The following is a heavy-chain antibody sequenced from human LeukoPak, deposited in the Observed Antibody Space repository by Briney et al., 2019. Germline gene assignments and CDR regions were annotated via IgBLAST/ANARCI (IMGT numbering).Heavy chain of an antibody. J-gene: IGHJ4*02. V-gene: IGHV1-69*04. CDR3: ASGHYGDYGQWSSMNY. D-gene: IGHD4-17*01. CDR2: IIPILGIA. CDR1: GGTFSSYA. Sequence: GASVKVSCKASGGTFSSYAISWVRQAPGQGLEWMGRIIPILGIANYAQKFQGRVTITADKSTSTAYMELSSLRSEDTAMYFCASGHYGDYGQWSSMNYWGQGTLVTVSS.